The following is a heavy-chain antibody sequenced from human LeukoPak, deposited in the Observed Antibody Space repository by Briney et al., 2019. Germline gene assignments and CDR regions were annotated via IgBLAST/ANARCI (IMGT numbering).Heavy chain of an antibody. CDR1: GFTFSNYW. J-gene: IGHJ6*02. CDR3: ARDRRRSYYYYGMDV. CDR2: IKQDGSEK. Sequence: GSLRLSCAASGFTFSNYWMSWVRQAPGKGLEWVANIKQDGSEKYYVDSVKGRFTISRDNAKNSLYLQMNSLRAEDTAVYYCARDRRRSYYYYGMDVWGQGTTVTVSS. V-gene: IGHV3-7*01. D-gene: IGHD6-6*01.